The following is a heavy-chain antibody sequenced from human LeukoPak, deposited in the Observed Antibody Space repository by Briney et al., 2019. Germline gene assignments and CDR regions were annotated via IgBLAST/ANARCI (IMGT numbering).Heavy chain of an antibody. Sequence: GGSLRLSCAASGFTFSSYAMSWVRQAPGKGLEWVSSISGSGTTYYADSVKGRFTISRDNSKSTLYLQMNSLRAEDTAVYYCAKSSRPNTAMAKASDYWGQETLVTVSS. CDR1: GFTFSSYA. CDR3: AKSSRPNTAMAKASDY. D-gene: IGHD5-18*01. V-gene: IGHV3-23*01. CDR2: ISGSGTT. J-gene: IGHJ4*02.